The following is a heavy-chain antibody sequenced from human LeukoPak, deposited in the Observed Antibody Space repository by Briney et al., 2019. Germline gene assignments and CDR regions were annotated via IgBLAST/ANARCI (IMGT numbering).Heavy chain of an antibody. Sequence: SGTLSLTCTVSGGSISSYYWSWIRQPPGKGLEWIGYIYYSGSTNYNPSLKSRVTISVDTSKNQFSLRLSSVTAADTAVYYCARGSSPGYSSGLAFDYWGQGTLVTVSS. CDR3: ARGSSPGYSSGLAFDY. CDR2: IYYSGST. J-gene: IGHJ4*02. V-gene: IGHV4-59*01. D-gene: IGHD6-19*01. CDR1: GGSISSYY.